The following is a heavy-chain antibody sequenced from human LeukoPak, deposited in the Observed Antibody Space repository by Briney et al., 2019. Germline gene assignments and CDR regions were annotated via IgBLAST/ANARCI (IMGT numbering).Heavy chain of an antibody. CDR2: ISYDAIHK. V-gene: IGHV3-30-3*01. CDR1: GFTFSSYS. CDR3: ARGRRNTAMVYFFDY. J-gene: IGHJ4*02. D-gene: IGHD5-18*01. Sequence: GGSLRLSCAASGFTFSSYSMHWVRQAPGKGLEWVAVISYDAIHKYYADSVKGRFTISRDNSKNTLYLQINSLRAEDTAVYFCARGRRNTAMVYFFDYWGQGTLVTVSS.